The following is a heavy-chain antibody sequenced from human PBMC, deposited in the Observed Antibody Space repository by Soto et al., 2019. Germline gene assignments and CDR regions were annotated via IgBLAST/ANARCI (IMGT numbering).Heavy chain of an antibody. Sequence: SVKVSCKSSGYAFTGYYINWVRQAPGQGPEWMGGIIPIFGTANYAQKFQGRVTITADESTSTAYMELSSLRSEDTAVYYCARYNEASSSSSRGNYYYGMDVWGQGTTVTVSS. D-gene: IGHD6-6*01. J-gene: IGHJ6*02. V-gene: IGHV1-69*13. CDR2: IIPIFGTA. CDR1: GYAFTGYY. CDR3: ARYNEASSSSSRGNYYYGMDV.